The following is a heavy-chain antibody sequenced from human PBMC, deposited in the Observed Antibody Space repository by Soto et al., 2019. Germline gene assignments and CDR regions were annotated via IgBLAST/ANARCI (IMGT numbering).Heavy chain of an antibody. CDR2: IYYSGST. CDR3: AREGGQPHSFDY. CDR1: GDSISSYY. J-gene: IGHJ4*02. Sequence: SETLSLTCTVSGDSISSYYWSWIRQPPGKGLEWIGYIYYSGSTNYNPSLKSRVTISVDTSKNQFSLKLSSVTAADTAVYYCAREGGQPHSFDYWGRGTLVPVSS. V-gene: IGHV4-59*01. D-gene: IGHD3-16*01.